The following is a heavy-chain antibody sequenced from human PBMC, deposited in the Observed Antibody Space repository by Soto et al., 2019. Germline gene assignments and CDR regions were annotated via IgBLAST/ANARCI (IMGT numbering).Heavy chain of an antibody. CDR3: AKGVSTRFLEWLYNWFDP. Sequence: PGGSLRLSCAASGFTFSSYAMSWVRQAPGKGLEWVSAISGSGGSTYYADSVKGRFTISRDNSKNTLYLQMNSLRAEDTAVYYCAKGVSTRFLEWLYNWFDPWGQGTLVTVSS. V-gene: IGHV3-23*01. CDR2: ISGSGGST. J-gene: IGHJ5*02. D-gene: IGHD3-3*01. CDR1: GFTFSSYA.